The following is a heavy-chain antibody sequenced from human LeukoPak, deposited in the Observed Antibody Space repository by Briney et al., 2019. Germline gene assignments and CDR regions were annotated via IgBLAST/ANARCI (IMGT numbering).Heavy chain of an antibody. CDR2: ITSSSSTI. CDR1: GFTFSSYW. V-gene: IGHV3-48*02. Sequence: PGGSLRLSCAASGFTFSSYWMSWVRQAPGKGLEWVSYITSSSSTIYYADSVRGRFTISRDNAKNSLYLQMNSLRDEDTAVYYCARVDWMIGAFDIWGQGTMVTVSS. J-gene: IGHJ3*02. CDR3: ARVDWMIGAFDI. D-gene: IGHD3-22*01.